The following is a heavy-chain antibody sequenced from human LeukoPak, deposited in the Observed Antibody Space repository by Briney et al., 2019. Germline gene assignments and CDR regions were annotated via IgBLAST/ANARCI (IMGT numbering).Heavy chain of an antibody. CDR1: GFTFGSYA. J-gene: IGHJ4*02. Sequence: PGRSLRPSCAASGFTFGSYAMHWVRQAPGKGLEWVAVISYDGSNKYYADSVKGRFTISRDNSKNTLYLQMNSLRAEDTAVYYCASGPGALTGTTPSNYWGQGTLVTVSS. D-gene: IGHD1-7*01. CDR2: ISYDGSNK. V-gene: IGHV3-30-3*01. CDR3: ASGPGALTGTTPSNY.